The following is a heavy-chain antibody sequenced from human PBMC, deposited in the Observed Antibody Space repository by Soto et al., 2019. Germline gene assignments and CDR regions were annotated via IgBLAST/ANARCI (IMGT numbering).Heavy chain of an antibody. D-gene: IGHD6-13*01. J-gene: IGHJ5*02. V-gene: IGHV1-69*01. CDR1: GGTFSSYA. Sequence: QVQLVQSGAEVKKPGSSVKVSCKASGGTFSSYAISWVRQAPGQGLEWMGGIIPICGTANYAQKFQGRVTITADESTSTAYMERSSLRYEDTAVYYCAREVSSTNWFDPWGQGTLVTVSS. CDR3: AREVSSTNWFDP. CDR2: IIPICGTA.